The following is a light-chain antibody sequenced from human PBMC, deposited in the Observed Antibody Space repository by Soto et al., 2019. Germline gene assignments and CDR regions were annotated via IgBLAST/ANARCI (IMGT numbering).Light chain of an antibody. CDR1: QSLLHSNGYTY. J-gene: IGKJ5*01. V-gene: IGKV2-28*01. CDR3: MQALQTPRT. Sequence: DIVMTQSPLSLPVTPGEPASLSCRSSQSLLHSNGYTYLDWYLQRPGQSPQLLIYFVSTRASGVPDRFRGSGSGTDFTLKISGVEAEDVGVYYCMQALQTPRTFGRGSRLDIX. CDR2: FVS.